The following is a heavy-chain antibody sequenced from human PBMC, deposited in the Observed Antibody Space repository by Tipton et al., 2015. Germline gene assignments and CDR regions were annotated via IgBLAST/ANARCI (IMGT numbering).Heavy chain of an antibody. J-gene: IGHJ4*02. CDR3: ARRSLVGHKELDS. V-gene: IGHV4-4*02. D-gene: IGHD1-26*01. Sequence: TLSLTCAVSDASISSISWWTWVRQPPGKGLEWIGEIYHSGDTNYNPSLTSRVTISVDKSNNQFSLKLSSVTAADTAMYYCARRSLVGHKELDSWGQGTLVTVSS. CDR1: DASISSISW. CDR2: IYHSGDT.